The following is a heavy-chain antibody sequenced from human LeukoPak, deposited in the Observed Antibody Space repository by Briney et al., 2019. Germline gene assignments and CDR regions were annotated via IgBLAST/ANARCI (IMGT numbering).Heavy chain of an antibody. CDR2: IIPIFGTA. J-gene: IGHJ6*02. CDR1: GGTLNSFA. CDR3: ASRYCSGGRCDSSYYYYYGMDV. Sequence: SVKVSCKASGGTLNSFAISWVRLAPGQGLEWMGGIIPIFGTANYAQKFQGGVTITADESTNTAYMEVSSLRSEDTAVYYCASRYCSGGRCDSSYYYYYGMDVWGQGTTVTASS. V-gene: IGHV1-69*13. D-gene: IGHD2-15*01.